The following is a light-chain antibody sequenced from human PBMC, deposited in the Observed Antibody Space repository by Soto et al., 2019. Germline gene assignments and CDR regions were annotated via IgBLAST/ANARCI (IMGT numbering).Light chain of an antibody. CDR3: QQSYSTPPI. CDR2: GAS. Sequence: DILMTQSPSSLSASVGDRVTITCRASQTISVYLSWYQQKPGKAPKVLISGASSLQSGVPSRLSGSGSGTYFTLTISSLQLEDFATYYCQQSYSTPPIFGQGTKLVI. V-gene: IGKV1-39*01. CDR1: QTISVY. J-gene: IGKJ2*01.